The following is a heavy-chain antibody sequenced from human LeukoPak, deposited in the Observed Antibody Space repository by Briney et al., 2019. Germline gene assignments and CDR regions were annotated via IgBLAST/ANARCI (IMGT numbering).Heavy chain of an antibody. D-gene: IGHD3-10*01. CDR2: INPNSGGT. Sequence: ASVKVSCKASGYTFTGYYMHWVRQAPGQGLELMGWINPNSGGTNYAQKFQGRVTMTRDTSISTAYMELSRLRSDDTAVYYCARDPYGITMVLGDYWGQGTLVTVSS. V-gene: IGHV1-2*02. J-gene: IGHJ4*02. CDR3: ARDPYGITMVLGDY. CDR1: GYTFTGYY.